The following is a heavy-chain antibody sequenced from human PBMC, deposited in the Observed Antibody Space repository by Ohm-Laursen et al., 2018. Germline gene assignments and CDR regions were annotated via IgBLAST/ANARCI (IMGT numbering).Heavy chain of an antibody. Sequence: GSLRLSCAAAGFTFSNYAMNWVRQAPGKGLEWVSAVSGSDGSTYYADSVKGRFTISRDNSKSTMYLQMNSLRAEDTAVYYCAKNRLWVVTASFDCWGQGTLVTVSS. CDR2: VSGSDGST. D-gene: IGHD2-21*02. J-gene: IGHJ4*02. V-gene: IGHV3-23*01. CDR1: GFTFSNYA. CDR3: AKNRLWVVTASFDC.